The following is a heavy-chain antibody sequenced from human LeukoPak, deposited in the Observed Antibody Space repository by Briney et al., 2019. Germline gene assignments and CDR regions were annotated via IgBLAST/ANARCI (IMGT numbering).Heavy chain of an antibody. D-gene: IGHD4-17*01. CDR3: ARVYNHDSGDFPDAFDI. Sequence: SETLSLTCTVSGYSISSGYYWGWIRQPPGKGLEWIGSIYHSGSTYYNPSLKRRVTISVDTSKNQFSLKLSSVTAADSAVYYCARVYNHDSGDFPDAFDIWGQGTMVTVSS. CDR2: IYHSGST. V-gene: IGHV4-38-2*02. J-gene: IGHJ3*02. CDR1: GYSISSGYY.